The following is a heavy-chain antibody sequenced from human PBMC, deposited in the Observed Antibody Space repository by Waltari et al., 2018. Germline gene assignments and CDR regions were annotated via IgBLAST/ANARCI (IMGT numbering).Heavy chain of an antibody. CDR3: VRPSTEYYYYYYYMDV. CDR1: GFTFSNYE. J-gene: IGHJ6*03. V-gene: IGHV3-48*03. Sequence: EVQVVESGGGLVQPGGSLRLSCVASGFTFSNYEMNWVRQAPGKGLEWVSYISNSGSTTYYADSVKGRFTISRDNAKNSMYLEMDSLRAEDTAVYYCVRPSTEYYYYYYYMDVWGKGTTVTVS. CDR2: ISNSGSTT.